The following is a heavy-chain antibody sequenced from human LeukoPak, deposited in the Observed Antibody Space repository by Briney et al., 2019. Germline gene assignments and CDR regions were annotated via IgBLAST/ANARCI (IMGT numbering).Heavy chain of an antibody. CDR2: ISSSGSTI. D-gene: IGHD3-22*01. J-gene: IGHJ4*02. CDR3: ASELLYDSSGYYYLGSDY. CDR1: GFTFSDYY. V-gene: IGHV3-11*01. Sequence: PGGSLRLSCAASGFTFSDYYMSWIRQAPGKGLEWVSYISSSGSTIYYADSVKGRFTISRDNAKNSLYLQMNSLRAEDTAVYYCASELLYDSSGYYYLGSDYWGQGTLVTVSS.